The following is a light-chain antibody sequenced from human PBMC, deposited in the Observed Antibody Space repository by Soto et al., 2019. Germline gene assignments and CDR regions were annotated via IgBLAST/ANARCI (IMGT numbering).Light chain of an antibody. CDR3: QEYYNWRRST. CDR1: QSVVSK. V-gene: IGKV3-15*01. CDR2: GAS. J-gene: IGKJ4*01. Sequence: EIVMTQSPATLSVSPGERATLSCRASQSVVSKLAWYQQKPGQAPRLLIYGASTRATGIPARFSGSGSGTEFTLTISSLQSEDSAFYYCQEYYNWRRSTLGGGTKVDIK.